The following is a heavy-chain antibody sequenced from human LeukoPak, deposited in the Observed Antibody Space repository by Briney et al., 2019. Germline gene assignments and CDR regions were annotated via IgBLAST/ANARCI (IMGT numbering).Heavy chain of an antibody. D-gene: IGHD3-10*01. CDR3: ARGAGWSGSGTSSFDY. J-gene: IGHJ4*02. CDR2: IDIDGSTT. Sequence: GESLRLSCAASGFTISSFWMHWVRQAPGQGLVWVSRIDIDGSTTRYAESLKGRLTISRDNAKNTLYLQMNSLRAEDTAVYYCARGAGWSGSGTSSFDYWGQGTLVTVSS. CDR1: GFTISSFW. V-gene: IGHV3-74*01.